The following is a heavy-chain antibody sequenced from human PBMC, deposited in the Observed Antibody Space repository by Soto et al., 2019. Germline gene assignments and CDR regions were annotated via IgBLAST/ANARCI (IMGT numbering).Heavy chain of an antibody. CDR1: GFPFNNYG. CDR3: AREDSIIMPAVSDF. J-gene: IGHJ4*02. D-gene: IGHD2-2*01. V-gene: IGHV3-21*01. CDR2: VSKSDYT. Sequence: GGSLRLSCTVSGFPFNNYGINCVRQAPGKGLEWVSSVSKSDYTYYSDSVQGRFTISRDNAKNSVSLQMNTLRVEDTAVYYCAREDSIIMPAVSDFWGQGTLVTVSS.